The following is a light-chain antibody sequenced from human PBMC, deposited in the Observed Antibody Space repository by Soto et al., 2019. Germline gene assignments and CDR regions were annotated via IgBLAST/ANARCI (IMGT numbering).Light chain of an antibody. J-gene: IGLJ1*01. Sequence: QSVLTQPASVSGSPGQSITISCTGTSSDVGAYNYVSWFQQHPGKAPKLMIYDVSNRPSGVSNRFSGSKSGNTASLTISGLQAEDEADYYCCSYTTSSTYVFGMGTKVTVL. CDR1: SSDVGAYNY. CDR3: CSYTTSSTYV. V-gene: IGLV2-14*01. CDR2: DVS.